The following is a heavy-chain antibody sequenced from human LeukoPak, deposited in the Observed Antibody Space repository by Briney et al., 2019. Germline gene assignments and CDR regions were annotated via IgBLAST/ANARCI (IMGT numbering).Heavy chain of an antibody. CDR2: ISSSSSYI. CDR1: GFTFSSYG. D-gene: IGHD1-26*01. V-gene: IGHV3-21*01. Sequence: PGGSLRLSCAASGFTFSSYGMSWVRQAPGKGLEWVSSISSSSSYIYYADSVKGRFTISRDNAKNSLYLQMNSLRAEDTAVYYCASSWELTRNPFDYWGQGTLVTVSS. J-gene: IGHJ4*02. CDR3: ASSWELTRNPFDY.